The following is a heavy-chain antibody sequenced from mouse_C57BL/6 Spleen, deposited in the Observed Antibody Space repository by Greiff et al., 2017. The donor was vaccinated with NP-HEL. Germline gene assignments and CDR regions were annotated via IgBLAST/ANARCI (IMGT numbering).Heavy chain of an antibody. CDR3: ARRYYGSSPAFDV. Sequence: VQLQQPGAELVKPGASVKLSCKASGYTFTSYWMQWVKQRPGQGLEWIGEIDPSDSYTNYNQKFKGKATLTVDTSSSTAYMQLSSLTSEDSAVYYCARRYYGSSPAFDVWGTGTTVTVSS. D-gene: IGHD1-1*01. V-gene: IGHV1-50*01. CDR1: GYTFTSYW. CDR2: IDPSDSYT. J-gene: IGHJ1*03.